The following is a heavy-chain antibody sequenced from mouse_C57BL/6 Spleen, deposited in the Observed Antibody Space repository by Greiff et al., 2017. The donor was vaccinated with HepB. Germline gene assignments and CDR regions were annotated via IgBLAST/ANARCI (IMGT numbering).Heavy chain of an antibody. J-gene: IGHJ4*01. CDR2: IYPGDGDT. V-gene: IGHV1-82*01. D-gene: IGHD1-1*01. CDR1: GYAFSSSW. Sequence: QVQLQHSGPELVKPGASVKISCKASGYAFSSSWMNWVKQRPGKGLEWIGRIYPGDGDTNYNGKFKGKATLTADKSSSTAYMQLSSLTSEDSAVYFCARRDYGSSSYAMDYWGQGTSVTVSS. CDR3: ARRDYGSSSYAMDY.